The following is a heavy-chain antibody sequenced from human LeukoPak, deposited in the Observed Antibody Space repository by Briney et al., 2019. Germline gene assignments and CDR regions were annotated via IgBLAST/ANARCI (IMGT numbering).Heavy chain of an antibody. CDR3: ARGNDILTGYYFDY. J-gene: IGHJ4*02. CDR2: ISSSSSYI. Sequence: GGFLRLSCAASGFTFSSYSMNWVRQAPGKGLEWVSSISSSSSYIYYADSVKGRFTISRDNAKNSLYLQMNSLRAEDTAVYYCARGNDILTGYYFDYWGQGTLVTVSS. CDR1: GFTFSSYS. V-gene: IGHV3-21*01. D-gene: IGHD3-9*01.